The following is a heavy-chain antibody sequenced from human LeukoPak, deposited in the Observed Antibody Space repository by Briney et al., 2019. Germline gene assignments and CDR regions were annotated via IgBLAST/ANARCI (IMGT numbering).Heavy chain of an antibody. D-gene: IGHD5-24*01. V-gene: IGHV1-18*01. CDR1: GYTFTSYG. CDR2: ISAYNGNT. CDR3: ARGLRWLQSSGYYFDY. Sequence: ASVKVSCKASGYTFTSYGISWVRQAPGQGLEWMGWISAYNGNTNYAQKLQGRATMTTDTSTSTAYMELRSLRSDDTAVYYCARGLRWLQSSGYYFDYWGQGTLVTVSS. J-gene: IGHJ4*02.